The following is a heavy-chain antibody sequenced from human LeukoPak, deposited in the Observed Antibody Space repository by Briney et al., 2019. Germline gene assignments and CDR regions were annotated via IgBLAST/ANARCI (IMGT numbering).Heavy chain of an antibody. Sequence: PSETLSLTCTVSGGSISSHYWSWIRQPPGKGLEWIGYIYYSGSTNYNPSLKSRVTISVDTSKNQSSLKLSSVTAADTAVYYCARAGSSSWYHYYYYYMDVWGKGTTVTVSS. CDR3: ARAGSSSWYHYYYYYMDV. J-gene: IGHJ6*03. V-gene: IGHV4-59*11. CDR2: IYYSGST. D-gene: IGHD6-13*01. CDR1: GGSISSHY.